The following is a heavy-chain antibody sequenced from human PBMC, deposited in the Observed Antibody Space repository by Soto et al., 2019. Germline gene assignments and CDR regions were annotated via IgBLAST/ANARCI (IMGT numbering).Heavy chain of an antibody. Sequence: GESLKISCKTSGYIFATSWIGWVRQMPGKGLEWMGIIYPADSDTRYSPSFQGQVTISADKSVNTAYLQWSSLKASDTAMYYCARTGATAYDMDVWGQGTTVTVSS. V-gene: IGHV5-51*01. CDR3: ARTGATAYDMDV. CDR2: IYPADSDT. CDR1: GYIFATSW. J-gene: IGHJ6*03.